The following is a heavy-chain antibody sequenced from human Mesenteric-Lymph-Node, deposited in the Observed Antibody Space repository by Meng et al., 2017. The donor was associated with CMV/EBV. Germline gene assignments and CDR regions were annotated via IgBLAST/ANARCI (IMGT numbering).Heavy chain of an antibody. J-gene: IGHJ6*02. CDR2: VFHTGAT. Sequence: LRLSCTVSGGSISSSSYYWSWIRQHPGKGPEWIGYVFHTGATYYSPSLNSRLTLSVETSKNQFSLKLSSVTAADTAVYYCARDSLYEPKYGTDVWGPGTTVTVSS. CDR3: ARDSLYEPKYGTDV. D-gene: IGHD5/OR15-5a*01. V-gene: IGHV4-31*02. CDR1: GGSISSSSYY.